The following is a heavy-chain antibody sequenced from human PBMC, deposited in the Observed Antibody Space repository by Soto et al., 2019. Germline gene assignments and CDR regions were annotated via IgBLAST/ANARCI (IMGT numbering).Heavy chain of an antibody. CDR2: ISAYNDNT. CDR3: ARGRYCSGGSCYWGMDV. J-gene: IGHJ6*02. CDR1: GYTISMSG. Sequence: ASVKVSCKSSGYTISMSGISWVRHAPGKGLEWMGWISAYNDNTNYAQKLQDRVTMTTDTSTSTAYMELRSLRSDDTAVYYCARGRYCSGGSCYWGMDVWGQGTTVTVSS. V-gene: IGHV1-18*01. D-gene: IGHD2-15*01.